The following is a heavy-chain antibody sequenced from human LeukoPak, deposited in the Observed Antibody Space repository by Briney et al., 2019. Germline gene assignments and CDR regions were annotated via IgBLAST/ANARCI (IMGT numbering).Heavy chain of an antibody. CDR1: GGSFSGYY. J-gene: IGHJ5*02. CDR3: ARGRLGEQQLAEGYNWFDP. CDR2: INHSGST. D-gene: IGHD6-13*01. V-gene: IGHV4-34*01. Sequence: SETLSLTCAVYGGSFSGYYWSWIRQPPGKGLEWIGEINHSGSTNYNPSLKSRVTISVDTSKNQFSLKLSSVTAADTAVYYCARGRLGEQQLAEGYNWFDPWGQGTLVTVSS.